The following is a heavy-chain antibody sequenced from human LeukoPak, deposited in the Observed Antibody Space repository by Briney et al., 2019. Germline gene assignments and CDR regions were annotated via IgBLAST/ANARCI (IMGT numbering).Heavy chain of an antibody. CDR2: ISGSGGST. CDR3: AKSGSYYFYYYYMDV. Sequence: GGTLRLSCAASGFTFSSYGMSWVRQAPGKGLEWVSAISGSGGSTYYADSVKGRFTISRDNSKNTLYLQMNSLRAEDTAVYYCAKSGSYYFYYYYMDVWGKGTTVTISS. CDR1: GFTFSSYG. V-gene: IGHV3-23*01. D-gene: IGHD1-26*01. J-gene: IGHJ6*03.